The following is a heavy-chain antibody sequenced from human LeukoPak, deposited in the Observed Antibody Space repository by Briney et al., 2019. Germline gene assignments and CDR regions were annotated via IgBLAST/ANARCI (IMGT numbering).Heavy chain of an antibody. Sequence: PSETLSLTCAAYGGSFSGYYWSWIRQPPGKGLEWIGEINHSGSTNYNPSLKSRVTISVDTSKNQFSLKLSSVTAADTAVYYCARTRLHRWFDPWGQGTLVTVSS. J-gene: IGHJ5*02. CDR1: GGSFSGYY. CDR2: INHSGST. V-gene: IGHV4-34*01. CDR3: ARTRLHRWFDP. D-gene: IGHD3-16*01.